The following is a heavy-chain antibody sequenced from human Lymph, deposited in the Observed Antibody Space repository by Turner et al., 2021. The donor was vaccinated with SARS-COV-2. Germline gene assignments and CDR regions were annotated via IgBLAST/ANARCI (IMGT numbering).Heavy chain of an antibody. D-gene: IGHD3-10*01. V-gene: IGHV1-2*02. CDR3: ARSRDLQSMVRGVDPFDY. J-gene: IGHJ4*02. CDR2: INPNSGGT. Sequence: QVQLVQSGAEVKKPGASVKGSCKASGYTFTGYYMHWVRQAPGQGLECMGWINPNSGGTNYAQKFQGRVTMTRDTSISTAYMELSRLRSDETAVYYCARSRDLQSMVRGVDPFDYWGQGTLVTVSS. CDR1: GYTFTGYY.